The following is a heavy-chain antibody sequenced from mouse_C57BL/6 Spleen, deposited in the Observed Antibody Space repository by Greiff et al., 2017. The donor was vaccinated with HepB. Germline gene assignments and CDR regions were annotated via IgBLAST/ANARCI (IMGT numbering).Heavy chain of an antibody. Sequence: EVQGVESGGGLVQPGGSLKLSCAASGFTFSDYYMYWVRQTPEKRLEWVAYISNGGGSTYYPDTVKGRFTISRDNAKNTLYLQMSRLKSEDTAMYYCARLPIYYYGSSYGWYFDVWGTGTTVTVSS. CDR1: GFTFSDYY. CDR2: ISNGGGST. D-gene: IGHD1-1*01. V-gene: IGHV5-12*01. CDR3: ARLPIYYYGSSYGWYFDV. J-gene: IGHJ1*03.